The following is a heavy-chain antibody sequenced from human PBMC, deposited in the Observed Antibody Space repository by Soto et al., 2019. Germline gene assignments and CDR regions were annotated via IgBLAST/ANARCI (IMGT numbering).Heavy chain of an antibody. Sequence: SETLSLTCTVSVGPISGYYWSGIRQPPGKGLEWIGYIYYSGGTTYNPSLKSRVTLSVDTSKNQFSLKLSSVTAADTAVYYCARAPRGGVQLTLWGQGTLVTVSS. CDR1: VGPISGYY. CDR2: IYYSGGT. V-gene: IGHV4-59*01. J-gene: IGHJ4*02. D-gene: IGHD1-1*01. CDR3: ARAPRGGVQLTL.